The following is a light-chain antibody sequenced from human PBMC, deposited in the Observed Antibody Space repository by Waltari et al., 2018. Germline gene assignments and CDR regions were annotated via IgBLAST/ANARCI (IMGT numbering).Light chain of an antibody. J-gene: IGKJ2*01. V-gene: IGKV3-15*01. CDR2: DAS. CDR1: QSVGNK. CDR3: QQSNNWPYT. Sequence: EIEMTQSPATLCVSPGERATVSCRASQSVGNKLAWYQQKPGQAPRLLFYDASTRATGIPVRFSGSGSGTEFTLTISSLQSEDFAVYYCQQSNNWPYTFGQGTKLEIK.